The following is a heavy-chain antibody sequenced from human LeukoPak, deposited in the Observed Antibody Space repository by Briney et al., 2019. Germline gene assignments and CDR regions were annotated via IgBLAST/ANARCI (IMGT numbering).Heavy chain of an antibody. V-gene: IGHV3-30*02. CDR2: IRYDGTNK. Sequence: PGGSLRLSCAASGFTFSSYGMHWVRQAPGKGLEWVAFIRYDGTNKYYADSVKGRFTISRDNSKNTLYLQMNSLRAEGTAVYYCAKDGVEMATLSYFDYWGQGTLVTVSS. CDR1: GFTFSSYG. CDR3: AKDGVEMATLSYFDY. D-gene: IGHD5-24*01. J-gene: IGHJ4*02.